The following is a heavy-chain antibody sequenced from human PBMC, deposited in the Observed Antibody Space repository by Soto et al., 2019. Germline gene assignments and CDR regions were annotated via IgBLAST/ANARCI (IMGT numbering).Heavy chain of an antibody. CDR3: ARHWPTFRYSAVAGKIDY. CDR2: IYPGDSDT. V-gene: IGHV5-51*01. D-gene: IGHD6-19*01. Sequence: PGESLKISCKGSGYSFTSYWIGWVRQMPVKGLEWMGIIYPGDSDTRYSPSFQGQVTISADKSISTAYLQWSSLKASDTAMYYCARHWPTFRYSAVAGKIDYWGQGTLVTVSS. J-gene: IGHJ4*02. CDR1: GYSFTSYW.